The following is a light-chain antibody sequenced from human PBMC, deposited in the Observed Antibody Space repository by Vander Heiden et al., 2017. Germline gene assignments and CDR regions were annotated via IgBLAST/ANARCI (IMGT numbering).Light chain of an antibody. CDR3: QQYYNIPRT. V-gene: IGKV4-1*01. Sequence: DIVMTQSPASLAVCLAGRATLNCKSSQSVVSSSNNRNYLTWFQQKPGQPPKLLIYWASTRESRVPDRFSGSGAGKDFTLTSSSLQDEDVAVYCCQQYYNIPRTFGQGTKVEIK. CDR1: QSVVSSSNNRNY. J-gene: IGKJ1*01. CDR2: WAS.